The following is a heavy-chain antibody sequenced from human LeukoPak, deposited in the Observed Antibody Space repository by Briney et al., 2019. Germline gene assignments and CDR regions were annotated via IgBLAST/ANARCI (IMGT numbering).Heavy chain of an antibody. Sequence: GGSLRLSCAASGFTFSSYWMSWVRQAPGKGVEGVANIKQDGSEKYYVDSVEGRFTISRDNAKNSLYLQMNSLRAEDTAVYYCARERGKLAGRIQLWLGAFDMWGQGTMVTVSS. J-gene: IGHJ3*02. V-gene: IGHV3-7*03. D-gene: IGHD5-18*01. CDR1: GFTFSSYW. CDR3: ARERGKLAGRIQLWLGAFDM. CDR2: IKQDGSEK.